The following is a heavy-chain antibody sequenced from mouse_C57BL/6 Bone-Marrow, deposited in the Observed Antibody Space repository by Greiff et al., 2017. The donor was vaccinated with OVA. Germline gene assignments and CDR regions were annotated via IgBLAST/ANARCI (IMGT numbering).Heavy chain of an antibody. CDR2: IYPRSGNT. D-gene: IGHD1-1*01. Sequence: VQLKQSGAELVRPGASVKLSCKASGYTFTSYGISWVKQRTGQGLEWIGEIYPRSGNTYYNEKFKGKATLTADKSSSTAYMELRSLTSEDSAVDYCARRGGSSWYYFDYWGQGTTLTVSS. CDR3: ARRGGSSWYYFDY. V-gene: IGHV1-81*01. J-gene: IGHJ2*01. CDR1: GYTFTSYG.